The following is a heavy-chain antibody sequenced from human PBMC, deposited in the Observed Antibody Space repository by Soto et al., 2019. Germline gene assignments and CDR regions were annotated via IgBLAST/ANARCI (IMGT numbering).Heavy chain of an antibody. V-gene: IGHV4-4*02. J-gene: IGHJ4*02. D-gene: IGHD4-4*01. Sequence: QVQLQESGPGLVSPSGTLSLTCAVSGGSISSGNWWSWVRQPPGKGLEWIGEIYHSGSTNYNTSLKSRVTISVDKSKNHFSLRLTFVTAADTAVYYCASVGTTVSAFDYWGQGTLVTVSS. CDR2: IYHSGST. CDR1: GGSISSGNW. CDR3: ASVGTTVSAFDY.